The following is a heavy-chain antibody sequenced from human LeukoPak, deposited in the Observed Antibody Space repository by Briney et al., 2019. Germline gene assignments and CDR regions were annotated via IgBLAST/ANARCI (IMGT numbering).Heavy chain of an antibody. CDR1: GGSISSGSYY. CDR3: VRETDSSGYYYWFDP. Sequence: SETLSLTCTVSGGSISSGSYYWSWIRQPAGKGLEWIGRIYTSGSTNYNPSLKSRVTISVDTSKNQFSLKLSSVTAADTAVYYCVRETDSSGYYYWFDPWGQGTLVTVSS. J-gene: IGHJ5*02. V-gene: IGHV4-61*02. CDR2: IYTSGST. D-gene: IGHD3-22*01.